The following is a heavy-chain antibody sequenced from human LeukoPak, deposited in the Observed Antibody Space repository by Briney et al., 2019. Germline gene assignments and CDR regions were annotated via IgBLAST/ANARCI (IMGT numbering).Heavy chain of an antibody. D-gene: IGHD2-15*01. CDR3: ARGSEVAATQNY. Sequence: SETLSLTCTVSGGSMSSSSYYWGWIRQPPGKGLEWIGSIYYSGSTYYNPSLKSRVTISVDTSKNQFSLKLSSVTAADTAVYYCARGSEVAATQNYWGQGTLVTVSS. CDR2: IYYSGST. V-gene: IGHV4-39*01. J-gene: IGHJ4*02. CDR1: GGSMSSSSYY.